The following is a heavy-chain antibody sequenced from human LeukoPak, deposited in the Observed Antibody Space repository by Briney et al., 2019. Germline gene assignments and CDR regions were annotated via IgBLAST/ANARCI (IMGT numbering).Heavy chain of an antibody. CDR2: ISADKVNT. CDR3: ARGTRGRGGWCFDL. J-gene: IGHJ2*01. CDR1: GYTFTSYG. D-gene: IGHD1-26*01. V-gene: IGHV1-18*01. Sequence: ASVKVSCKASGYTFTSYGFSWVRQAPGQGLEWMAWISADKVNTNYAQKLQGRVTMSADTSTSTACMELRSLTSDDTAVYYCARGTRGRGGWCFDLWGRGTLVTVSS.